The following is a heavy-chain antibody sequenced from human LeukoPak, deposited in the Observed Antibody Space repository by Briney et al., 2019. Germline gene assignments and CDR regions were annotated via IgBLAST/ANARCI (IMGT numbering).Heavy chain of an antibody. J-gene: IGHJ4*02. CDR1: GFTFSSYS. Sequence: GGSLRLSCAASGFTFSSYSMNWVRQAPGKGLEWVSSISSSSSYIYYADSVKGRFTISRDNAKNSLYLQLNSLRAEDTAVYYCARVADDYGDYPPEDFDYWGQGTLVTVSS. D-gene: IGHD4-17*01. V-gene: IGHV3-21*01. CDR3: ARVADDYGDYPPEDFDY. CDR2: ISSSSSYI.